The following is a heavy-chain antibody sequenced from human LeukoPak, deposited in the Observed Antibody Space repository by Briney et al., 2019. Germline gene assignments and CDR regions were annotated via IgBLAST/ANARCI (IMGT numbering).Heavy chain of an antibody. D-gene: IGHD2-15*01. CDR3: ARAGYLGAFDI. V-gene: IGHV3-74*01. Sequence: SGGSLRLSCAASGFTFSSYWMHWVRQPPGKGLVWVSRIKTDGSATTYADSVKGRFTISRDNARNTLYVQMNSLRAEDTAVYYCARAGYLGAFDIWGQGTMVTVSS. CDR1: GFTFSSYW. CDR2: IKTDGSAT. J-gene: IGHJ3*02.